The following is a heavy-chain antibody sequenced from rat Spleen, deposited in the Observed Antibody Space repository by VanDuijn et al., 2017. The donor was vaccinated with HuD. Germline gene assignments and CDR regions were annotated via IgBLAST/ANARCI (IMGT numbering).Heavy chain of an antibody. CDR3: ARHGIIRGVWYFDF. Sequence: EVQLVESGGGLVQPGRSLKLSCAASGFTFSNYYMAWVRQAPTTGLEWVAYISAGGDNTYYRDSVKGRFTISRDNAKSTLYLQLDSLRSEDTATYYCARHGIIRGVWYFDFWGPGTMVTVSS. CDR2: ISAGGDNT. CDR1: GFTFSNYY. D-gene: IGHD4-3*01. V-gene: IGHV5-25*01. J-gene: IGHJ1*01.